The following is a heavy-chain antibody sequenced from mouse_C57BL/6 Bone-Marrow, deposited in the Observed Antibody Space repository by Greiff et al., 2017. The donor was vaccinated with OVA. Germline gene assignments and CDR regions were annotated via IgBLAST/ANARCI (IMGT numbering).Heavy chain of an antibody. CDR2: IYPRDGST. D-gene: IGHD2-3*01. J-gene: IGHJ4*01. CDR1: GYTFTDHT. V-gene: IGHV1-78*01. CDR3: AREIYDGYFLYAMDY. Sequence: VQLQQSDAELVKPGASVKISCKVSGYTFTDHTIHWMKQRPEQGLEWIGYIYPRDGSTKYNEKFKGKATLTADKSSSTAYMQLNSLTSEDSAVYFCAREIYDGYFLYAMDYWGQGTSVTVSS.